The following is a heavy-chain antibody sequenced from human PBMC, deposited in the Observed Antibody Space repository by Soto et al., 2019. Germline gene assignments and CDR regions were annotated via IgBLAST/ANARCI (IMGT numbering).Heavy chain of an antibody. Sequence: GESLKISCKGSGYSFTSYWISWVRQMPGKGLEWMGRIDPSDSYTNYSPSFQGHVTISADKSISTAYLQWSSLKASDTAMYYCAQARNVEGHYYYYYGMDVWGKGTTVTVSS. CDR3: AQARNVEGHYYYYYGMDV. J-gene: IGHJ6*04. CDR1: GYSFTSYW. CDR2: IDPSDSYT. V-gene: IGHV5-10-1*01. D-gene: IGHD1-26*01.